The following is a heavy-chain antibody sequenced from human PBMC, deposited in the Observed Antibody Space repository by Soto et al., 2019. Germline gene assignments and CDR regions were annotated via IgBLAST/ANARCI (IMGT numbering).Heavy chain of an antibody. Sequence: QVQLVQSGAEVQKPGSSVKVSCKASGGTFSSYAISWVRQAPGQGLEWMGGIIPIFGTANYAQKFQGRVTITADESTSTAYMELSSLRSEDTAVYYCARVVREPQQRPYYYYGMDVWGQGTTVTVSS. CDR1: GGTFSSYA. CDR3: ARVVREPQQRPYYYYGMDV. J-gene: IGHJ6*02. CDR2: IIPIFGTA. V-gene: IGHV1-69*01. D-gene: IGHD1-26*01.